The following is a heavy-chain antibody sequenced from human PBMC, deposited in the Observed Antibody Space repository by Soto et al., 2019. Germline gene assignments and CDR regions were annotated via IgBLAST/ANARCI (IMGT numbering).Heavy chain of an antibody. Sequence: QVQLQESGPGLVKPSETLSLTCTVSGGSISSYYWSWIRQPPGKGLEWIGYIYYSGSTNYNPSLKSRVTISVDTSKNQFSLKLSSVTAAATAVYYCASTRMIVAHFDYWGQGTLVTVSS. D-gene: IGHD3-22*01. CDR1: GGSISSYY. CDR3: ASTRMIVAHFDY. V-gene: IGHV4-59*08. CDR2: IYYSGST. J-gene: IGHJ4*02.